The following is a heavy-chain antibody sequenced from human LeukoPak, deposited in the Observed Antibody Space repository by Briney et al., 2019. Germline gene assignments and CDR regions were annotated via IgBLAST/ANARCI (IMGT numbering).Heavy chain of an antibody. J-gene: IGHJ5*02. Sequence: SETLSLTCTVSGGSISSYYWSWIRQPPGKGLEWIAYISDIGSINYNPSLKSRVTISLDTSKNQFSLKLSSVTAADTAVYYCARRIYDILTGYWFDPWGQGTLVTVSS. V-gene: IGHV4-59*08. CDR3: ARRIYDILTGYWFDP. CDR1: GGSISSYY. CDR2: ISDIGSI. D-gene: IGHD3-9*01.